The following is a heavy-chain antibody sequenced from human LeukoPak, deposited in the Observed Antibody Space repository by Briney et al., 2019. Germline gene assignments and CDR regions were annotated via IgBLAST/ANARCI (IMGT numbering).Heavy chain of an antibody. Sequence: GGSLRLSCAASGFTVSTNYMRWVRQAPGKGLEWVSVIYSGGSTYYADSVKGRFTISRDNSKNTLYLQMNSLRAEDTAVYYCARGFFIYGSSTSCFDYWGQGTLVTVSS. CDR1: GFTVSTNY. V-gene: IGHV3-66*02. D-gene: IGHD2-2*01. CDR3: ARGFFIYGSSTSCFDY. J-gene: IGHJ4*02. CDR2: IYSGGST.